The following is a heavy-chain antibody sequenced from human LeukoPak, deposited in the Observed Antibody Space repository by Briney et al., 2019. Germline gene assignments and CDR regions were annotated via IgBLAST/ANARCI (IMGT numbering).Heavy chain of an antibody. CDR3: ANEITMVRGVIIPALDY. D-gene: IGHD3-10*01. CDR2: IFPSGGEI. CDR1: GFTFSTFA. J-gene: IGHJ4*02. Sequence: GGSLRLSCEASGFTFSTFAMIWVRQPPGKGLEWVSSIFPSGGEIHYADSVRGRFTISRDNSKSTLYLQMNSLRAEDTAVYYCANEITMVRGVIIPALDYWGQGTLVTVSS. V-gene: IGHV3-23*01.